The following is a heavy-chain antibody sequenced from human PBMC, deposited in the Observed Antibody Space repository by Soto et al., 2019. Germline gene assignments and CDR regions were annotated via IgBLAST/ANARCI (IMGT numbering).Heavy chain of an antibody. J-gene: IGHJ4*02. D-gene: IGHD4-4*01. CDR1: GFTFSSYD. V-gene: IGHV3-13*01. CDR2: IGTAGDT. Sequence: GGSLRLSCAASGFTFSSYDMHWVRQATGKGLEWVSAIGTAGDTYYPGSVKGRFTISRENAKNSLYLQMNSLRAGDTAVYYCAREGFDYSIDYWGQGTLVTVSS. CDR3: AREGFDYSIDY.